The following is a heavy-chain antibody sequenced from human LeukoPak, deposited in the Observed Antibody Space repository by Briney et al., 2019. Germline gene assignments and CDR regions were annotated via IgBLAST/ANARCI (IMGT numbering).Heavy chain of an antibody. CDR3: ARDLRAAY. CDR2: IHYSGST. J-gene: IGHJ4*02. D-gene: IGHD3-16*01. V-gene: IGHV4-59*01. Sequence: PSETLSLTCTVSGASITSYYWTWIRQPPGKGLEWIGYIHYSGSTNYNPSLKSRVTISVDTSKNQFSLKLRSVTAADTAVYYCARDLRAAYWGQGALVTVSS. CDR1: GASITSYY.